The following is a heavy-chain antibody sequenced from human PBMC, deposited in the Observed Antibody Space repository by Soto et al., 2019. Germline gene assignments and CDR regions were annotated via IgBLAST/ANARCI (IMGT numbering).Heavy chain of an antibody. V-gene: IGHV3-33*01. J-gene: IGHJ4*02. Sequence: GGSLRLSCAASGFTFSSYGMDWVRQAPGKGLEWVSVIWYDGSNKYYADSVKGRFTISRDNSKNTLYLQMNSLRAEDTAVYYCARAMEYYYGSGSYPDFDYWGQGTLVTVSS. CDR1: GFTFSSYG. CDR3: ARAMEYYYGSGSYPDFDY. D-gene: IGHD3-10*01. CDR2: IWYDGSNK.